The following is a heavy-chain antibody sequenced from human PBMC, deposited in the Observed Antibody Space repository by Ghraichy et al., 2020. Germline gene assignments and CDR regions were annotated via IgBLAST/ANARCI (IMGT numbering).Heavy chain of an antibody. D-gene: IGHD3-3*01. V-gene: IGHV4-4*09. J-gene: IGHJ6*02. CDR2: IYTSGST. Sequence: SQTLSLTCTVYGGSISSYYWSWIRQPPWKGLEWIGYIYTSGSTNYNPSLKSRVTISVDTSKNQFSLKLSSVTAADTAVYYCARRTRGFWSGYSEDYYGMDVWGQGTTVTVSS. CDR3: ARRTRGFWSGYSEDYYGMDV. CDR1: GGSISSYY.